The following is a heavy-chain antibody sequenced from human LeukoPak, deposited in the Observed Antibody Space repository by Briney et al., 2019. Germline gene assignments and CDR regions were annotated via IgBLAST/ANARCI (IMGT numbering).Heavy chain of an antibody. D-gene: IGHD1-26*01. CDR1: GGTFSSYA. V-gene: IGHV1-69*04. Sequence: SVKVSCKASGGTFSSYAISWVRQAPGQGLEWMGRIIPILGIANYAQKFQGRVTITADKSTSTAYMELSSLRSEDTAVYYCARGVVGAANWFDPWGQGTLVTVSS. J-gene: IGHJ5*02. CDR3: ARGVVGAANWFDP. CDR2: IIPILGIA.